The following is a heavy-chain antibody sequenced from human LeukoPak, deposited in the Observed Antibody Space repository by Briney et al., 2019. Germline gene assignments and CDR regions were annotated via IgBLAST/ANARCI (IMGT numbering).Heavy chain of an antibody. CDR1: GFTVSSNY. J-gene: IGHJ4*02. V-gene: IGHV3-53*01. CDR2: IYSGGST. Sequence: GGSLRLSCAASGFTVSSNYMSWVRQAPGKGLEWVPVIYSGGSTYYADSVKGRFTISRDNSKNTLYLQMNSLRAEDTAVYYCARQYYDFWSGYYTGGGFFDYWGQGTLVTVSS. CDR3: ARQYYDFWSGYYTGGGFFDY. D-gene: IGHD3-3*01.